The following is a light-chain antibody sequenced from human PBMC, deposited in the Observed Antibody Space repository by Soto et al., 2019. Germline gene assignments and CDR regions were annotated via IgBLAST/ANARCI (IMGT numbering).Light chain of an antibody. CDR2: KAS. CDR1: QIISSW. J-gene: IGKJ1*01. Sequence: DLQMTQSPSALSASVGDRVTITCRARQIISSWVAWYQQKPGKAHKFLIYKASTLESGVPSRFSGSGSGTEFGLTLSRLQPDESATYYCQRYDNYQWTFGQGTKVEIK. CDR3: QRYDNYQWT. V-gene: IGKV1-5*03.